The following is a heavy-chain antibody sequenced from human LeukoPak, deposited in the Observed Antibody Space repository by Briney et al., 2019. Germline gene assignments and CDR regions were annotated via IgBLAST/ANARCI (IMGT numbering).Heavy chain of an antibody. CDR1: GDSIRSYH. Sequence: PSETLSLTCTLSGDSIRSYHWSWIRQPPAKGLEWIGHIHYSGRTNYNPSLRSRVTISVDTSKNQFSLKLTSVTAADTAVYYCAKHEGTAGPFDSWGQGTLVTVSS. CDR2: IHYSGRT. J-gene: IGHJ4*02. CDR3: AKHEGTAGPFDS. D-gene: IGHD6-13*01. V-gene: IGHV4-59*08.